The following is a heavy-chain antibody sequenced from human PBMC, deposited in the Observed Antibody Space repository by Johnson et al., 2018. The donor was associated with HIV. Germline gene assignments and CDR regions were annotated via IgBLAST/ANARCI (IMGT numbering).Heavy chain of an antibody. J-gene: IGHJ3*02. CDR2: ISKDGSSA. V-gene: IGHV3-30*14. Sequence: QVQLVESGGGLVQPGRSLRLSCPVSGFIFSSYAMHWVRQAPGKGLEWVAVISKDGSSAYYADSVKGRFPISRDNSKNTLFLQMNSLRAEDTAVYYCARSQYYNFWSGYFGREESQGGFDIWGQGTMVTVSS. CDR1: GFIFSSYA. CDR3: ARSQYYNFWSGYFGREESQGGFDI. D-gene: IGHD3-3*01.